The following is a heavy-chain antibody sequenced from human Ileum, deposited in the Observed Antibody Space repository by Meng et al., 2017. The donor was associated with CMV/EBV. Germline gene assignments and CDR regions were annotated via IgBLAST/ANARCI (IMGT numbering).Heavy chain of an antibody. D-gene: IGHD3/OR15-3a*01. CDR1: GFSISSSSYY. J-gene: IGHJ4*02. Sequence: GSLSLSCPVSGFSISSSSYYWGWIRQPPWKGLEWIGNVYYSGSTFYKPFLRSLVTISMDKSKNHFSLRVTSVTAADTAVYCCASAGTRTVYFHTWGQGTMVTVSS. V-gene: IGHV4-39*07. CDR3: ASAGTRTVYFHT. CDR2: VYYSGST.